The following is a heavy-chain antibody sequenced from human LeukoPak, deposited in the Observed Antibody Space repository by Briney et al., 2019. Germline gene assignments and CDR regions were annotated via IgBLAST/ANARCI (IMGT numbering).Heavy chain of an antibody. CDR3: AKHRSSYSGYEIVTNYFDY. V-gene: IGHV1-18*01. Sequence: ASVKVSCKASGYTFTSYGINWVRQAPGQGLEWMGWVNAYNGNTDYAQKFRGRVTITTDTSTRTAYLELRSLRSGDTAVYYCAKHRSSYSGYEIVTNYFDYWGQGTLVTVSS. CDR2: VNAYNGNT. D-gene: IGHD5-12*01. CDR1: GYTFTSYG. J-gene: IGHJ4*02.